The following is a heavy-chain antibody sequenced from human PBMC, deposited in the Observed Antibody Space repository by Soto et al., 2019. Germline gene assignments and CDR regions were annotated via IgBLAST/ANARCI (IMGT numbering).Heavy chain of an antibody. J-gene: IGHJ6*02. CDR2: INPNSGGT. Sequence: ASVKVSCKASGYTFTCYYMHWVRQAPGQGLEWMGWINPNSGGTNYAQKFQGWVTMTRDTSISTAYMELSRLRSDDTAVYYCARDLSDTAMVTYYYYGMDVWGQGTTVTVSS. D-gene: IGHD5-18*01. CDR3: ARDLSDTAMVTYYYYGMDV. V-gene: IGHV1-2*04. CDR1: GYTFTCYY.